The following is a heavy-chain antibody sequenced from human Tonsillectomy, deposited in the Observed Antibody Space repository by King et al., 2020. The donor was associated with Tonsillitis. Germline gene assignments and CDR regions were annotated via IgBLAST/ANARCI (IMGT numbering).Heavy chain of an antibody. CDR2: IYTSGST. J-gene: IGHJ4*02. D-gene: IGHD1-26*01. CDR1: GGSISSYY. Sequence: QLQESGPGLVKPSETLSLTCTVSGGSISSYYWSWIRQPAGKGLEWIGRIYTSGSTNYNPSLKSRVTMSVDTSKNQFSLKMRSVTGADTAVYYCAREGIVGATTYFDYWGQGTLFTVSS. V-gene: IGHV4-4*07. CDR3: AREGIVGATTYFDY.